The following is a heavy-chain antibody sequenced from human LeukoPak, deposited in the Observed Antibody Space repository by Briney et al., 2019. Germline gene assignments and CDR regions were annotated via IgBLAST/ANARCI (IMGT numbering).Heavy chain of an antibody. Sequence: PSETLSLTCAVYGGSFSSYYWSWIRQPPGKGLEWIGYIYYSGSTNYNPSLKSRVTISVDTSKNQFSLKLSSVTAADTAVYYCARTARYSYGPAWFDPWGQGTLVTVSS. V-gene: IGHV4-59*01. CDR3: ARTARYSYGPAWFDP. CDR2: IYYSGST. J-gene: IGHJ5*02. CDR1: GGSFSSYY. D-gene: IGHD5-18*01.